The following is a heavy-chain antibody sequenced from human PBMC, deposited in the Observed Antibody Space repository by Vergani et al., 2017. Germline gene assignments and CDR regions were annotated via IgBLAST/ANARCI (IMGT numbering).Heavy chain of an antibody. V-gene: IGHV3-21*01. D-gene: IGHD3-3*01. CDR1: GFTFSSYG. J-gene: IGHJ4*02. Sequence: VQLVESGGGVVQPGRSLRLSCAASGFTFSSYGMHWVRQAPGKGLEWVSSISSSSSYIYYADSVKGRFTISRDNAKNSLYLQMNSLRAEDTAVYYCARAKRSIFGVVSYYFDYWGQGTLVTVSS. CDR2: ISSSSSYI. CDR3: ARAKRSIFGVVSYYFDY.